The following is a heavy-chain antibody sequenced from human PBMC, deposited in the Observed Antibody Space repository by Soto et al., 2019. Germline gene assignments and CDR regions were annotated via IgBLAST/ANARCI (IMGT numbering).Heavy chain of an antibody. Sequence: PSETLSLTCTVSGGSISSSSYYWGWIRQPPGKGLEWIGSIYYSGSTYYNPSLKSRVTISVDTSKNQFSLKLSSVTAADTAVYYCARHVQGYCSSTSCFYGMDVWGQGTTVTVS. CDR1: GGSISSSSYY. CDR3: ARHVQGYCSSTSCFYGMDV. D-gene: IGHD2-2*01. CDR2: IYYSGST. J-gene: IGHJ6*02. V-gene: IGHV4-39*01.